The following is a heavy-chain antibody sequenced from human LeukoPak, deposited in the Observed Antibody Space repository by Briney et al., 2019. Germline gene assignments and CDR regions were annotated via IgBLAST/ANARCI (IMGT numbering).Heavy chain of an antibody. V-gene: IGHV4-39*01. CDR1: GGSISSSSYY. Sequence: SETLSLTCTVSGGSISSSSYYWGWIRQPPGKGLEWIGSIYYSGSTYYNPFLKSRVTISVDTSKNQFSLKLSSVTAADTAVYYCARRRGNRFLEWPYYFDYWGQGTLVTVSS. CDR2: IYYSGST. J-gene: IGHJ4*02. CDR3: ARRRGNRFLEWPYYFDY. D-gene: IGHD3-3*01.